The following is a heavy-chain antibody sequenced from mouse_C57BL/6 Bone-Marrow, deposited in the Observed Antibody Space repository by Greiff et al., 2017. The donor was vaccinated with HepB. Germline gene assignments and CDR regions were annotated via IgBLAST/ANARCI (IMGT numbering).Heavy chain of an antibody. CDR2: INYDGSST. Sequence: EVQVVESEGGLVQPGSSMKLSCTASGFTFSDYYMAWVRQVPEKGLEWVANINYDGSSTYYLDSLKSRFIISRDNAKNILYLQMSSLKSEDTATYYCARVYYPYYFDYWGQGTTLTVSS. V-gene: IGHV5-16*01. CDR3: ARVYYPYYFDY. J-gene: IGHJ2*01. D-gene: IGHD1-1*01. CDR1: GFTFSDYY.